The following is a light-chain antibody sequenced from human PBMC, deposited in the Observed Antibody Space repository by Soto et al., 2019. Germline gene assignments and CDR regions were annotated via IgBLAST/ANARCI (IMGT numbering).Light chain of an antibody. V-gene: IGKV1-5*03. CDR1: QSISSW. CDR2: KAS. J-gene: IGKJ1*01. Sequence: DIQMTQSPSTLSASVGDRVTIICRASQSISSWLAWYQQKPGKAPKLLISKASNLDSGVPSRFSGSGSGTELNLTISSLQPEDFATYYCQQYNSFIWTFGRGTKVDIK. CDR3: QQYNSFIWT.